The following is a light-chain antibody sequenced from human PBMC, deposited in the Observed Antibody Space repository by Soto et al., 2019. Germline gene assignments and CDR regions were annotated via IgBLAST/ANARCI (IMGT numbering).Light chain of an antibody. CDR3: QQSYSWT. J-gene: IGKJ1*01. CDR2: AAS. CDR1: QTITSD. Sequence: DIQMTQSPSSLSASVGDRVTITCRASQTITSDLNWYQQRPGKAPKLLIYAASNLQSGVPSRFSGSGSGTDFTLTISSLQPEDFATYYCQQSYSWTFGQGTKVDIK. V-gene: IGKV1-39*01.